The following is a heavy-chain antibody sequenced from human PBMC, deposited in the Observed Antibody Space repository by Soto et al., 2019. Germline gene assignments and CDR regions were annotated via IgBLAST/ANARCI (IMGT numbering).Heavy chain of an antibody. CDR2: IYSGGST. D-gene: IGHD2-15*01. CDR3: ARVRGVVVVAATSNPNYFDY. V-gene: IGHV3-66*01. J-gene: IGHJ4*02. CDR1: GFTGSSNY. Sequence: TGGSLRLSCAASGFTGSSNYMSWVRQAPGKGLEWVSVIYSGGSTYYADSVKGRFTISRDNSKNTLYLQMNSLRAEDTAVYYCARVRGVVVVAATSNPNYFDYWGQGTLVTVSS.